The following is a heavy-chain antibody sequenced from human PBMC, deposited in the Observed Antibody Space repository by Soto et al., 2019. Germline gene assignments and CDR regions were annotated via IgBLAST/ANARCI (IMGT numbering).Heavy chain of an antibody. CDR1: GYTFTSYG. J-gene: IGHJ6*02. Sequence: ASVKVSCKASGYTFTSYGISWVRQAPGQGLEWMGWISAYNGNTNYAQKLQGRVTMTTDTSTSTAYMELRSLRSDDTAVYACARRTDNYDLWSGYYVSPYYYYGMGVWGQGTTVTVSS. CDR2: ISAYNGNT. V-gene: IGHV1-18*01. D-gene: IGHD3-3*01. CDR3: ARRTDNYDLWSGYYVSPYYYYGMGV.